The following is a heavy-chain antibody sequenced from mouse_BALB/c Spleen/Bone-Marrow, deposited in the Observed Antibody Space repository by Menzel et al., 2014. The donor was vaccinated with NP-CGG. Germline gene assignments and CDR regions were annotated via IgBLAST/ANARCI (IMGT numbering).Heavy chain of an antibody. CDR2: IYPGDGDT. CDR1: GYAFSSYW. V-gene: IGHV1-80*01. D-gene: IGHD2-14*01. J-gene: IGHJ4*01. Sequence: QVQLQQSGAELVRPGSSVKISCKASGYAFSSYWMNWVKQRPVQGLEWIGQIYPGDGDTNYIGKFKGKATLTADKSSSTAYMQLSSLTSEDSAVYFCARYYRNDYFALDYWGQGTSVTVSS. CDR3: ARYYRNDYFALDY.